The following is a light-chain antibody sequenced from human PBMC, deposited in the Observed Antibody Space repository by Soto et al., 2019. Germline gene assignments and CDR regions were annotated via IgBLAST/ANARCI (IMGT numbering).Light chain of an antibody. CDR2: EVS. Sequence: QSALTQPPSASGSPGQSVTISCTETSSDVGGYNYVSWYQQHPGKAPKLMIYEVSKRPSGVPDRFSGSKSGNTASLTVSGLQAEDEADYYCSSYAGSNNSSYVFGTGTKLTVL. V-gene: IGLV2-8*01. J-gene: IGLJ1*01. CDR1: SSDVGGYNY. CDR3: SSYAGSNNSSYV.